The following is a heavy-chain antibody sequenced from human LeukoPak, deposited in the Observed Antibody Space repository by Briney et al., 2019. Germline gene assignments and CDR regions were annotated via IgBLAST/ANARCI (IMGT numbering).Heavy chain of an antibody. J-gene: IGHJ4*02. CDR1: RFTFSSYA. V-gene: IGHV3-30-3*01. CDR3: ARDGAVAGIYYYFDY. CDR2: VSYDGSNK. D-gene: IGHD6-19*01. Sequence: GGSLTPSCAASRFTFSSYAMHWVRQAPGKGLEWVAVVSYDGSNKYYADSVKGRFTISRDNSKNTLYLQMNSLRAEDTAVYSCARDGAVAGIYYYFDYWGQGTLVTVSS.